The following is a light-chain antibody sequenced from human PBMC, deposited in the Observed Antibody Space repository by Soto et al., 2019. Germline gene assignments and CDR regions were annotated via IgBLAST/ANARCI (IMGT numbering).Light chain of an antibody. Sequence: DIQMTQSPSTLSGSVGDRVTITCRASQTISGWLAWYQQKPGKAPKLLIYKASTLKSGVPSRFSGSGSGTEFTLTISSLQPDDFATYYCQHYNSYSEAFGQGTKVDSK. J-gene: IGKJ1*01. V-gene: IGKV1-5*03. CDR1: QTISGW. CDR3: QHYNSYSEA. CDR2: KAS.